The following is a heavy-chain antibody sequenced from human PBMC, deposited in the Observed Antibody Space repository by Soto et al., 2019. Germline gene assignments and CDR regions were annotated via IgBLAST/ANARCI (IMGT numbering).Heavy chain of an antibody. Sequence: EVQLVESGGGLVQPGGSLRLSCAASGFTFSDHYMDWVRQAPGKGLEWVGLTRNKANSYNTEYAASVKGRFTISRDDSKNSLYLKMNSLKPADTAVYYCASRRGDRCSGGFPHYHFYYWCQTTLASFSS. J-gene: IGHJ4*02. CDR1: GFTFSDHY. CDR3: ASRRGDRCSGGFPHYHFYY. D-gene: IGHD2-15*01. CDR2: TRNKANSYNT. V-gene: IGHV3-72*01.